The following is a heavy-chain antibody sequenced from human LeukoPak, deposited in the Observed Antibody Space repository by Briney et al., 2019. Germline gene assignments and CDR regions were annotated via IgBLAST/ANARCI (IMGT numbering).Heavy chain of an antibody. D-gene: IGHD3-22*01. CDR2: IKDDGSET. Sequence: EGPLRLSCAASGFTFSDYWMTWVRQAPGKGLQWVANIKDDGSETYYVDSVKGRFTISRDNAKNSLYLQMNSLRAEDTAVYYCAKDAAVGSSGYYYVPPLYYFHYWGQGTLVTVSS. CDR1: GFTFSDYW. V-gene: IGHV3-7*01. CDR3: AKDAAVGSSGYYYVPPLYYFHY. J-gene: IGHJ4*02.